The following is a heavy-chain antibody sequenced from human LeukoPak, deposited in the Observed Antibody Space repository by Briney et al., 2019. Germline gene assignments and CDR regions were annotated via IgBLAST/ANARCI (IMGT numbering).Heavy chain of an antibody. Sequence: GGSLRLSCTASGFTFGDYAMSWIRQAPGRGLEWVGFIRSKAYGETADYAASVKGRFTISRDDSKAIAYLQMNSLKTEDTAVYHCTRDRGAYNLYDYWGQGTLVTVSS. J-gene: IGHJ4*02. CDR3: TRDRGAYNLYDY. CDR2: IRSKAYGETA. D-gene: IGHD1-1*01. CDR1: GFTFGDYA. V-gene: IGHV3-49*03.